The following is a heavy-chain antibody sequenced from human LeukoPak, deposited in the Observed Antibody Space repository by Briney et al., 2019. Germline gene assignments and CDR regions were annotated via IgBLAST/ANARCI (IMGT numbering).Heavy chain of an antibody. Sequence: GGSLRLSCAASGFTFSNLWMIGVRQAPGRGLVWVSVIYTDGSTFDEDSVKGRFTISRDNSKNTLYLQMNSLRADDTGVYYCARDNVAVAGDDYWGQGTLVTVSS. J-gene: IGHJ4*02. CDR3: ARDNVAVAGDDY. V-gene: IGHV3-53*01. CDR2: IYTDGST. CDR1: GFTFSNLW. D-gene: IGHD6-19*01.